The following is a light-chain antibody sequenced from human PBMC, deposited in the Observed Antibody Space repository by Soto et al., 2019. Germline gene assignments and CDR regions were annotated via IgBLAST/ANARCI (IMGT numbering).Light chain of an antibody. CDR1: QSVSSA. Sequence: EIVLRQSPSTRSLSTGERATLSCRASQSVSSAVGWYQQKRGQAPRLLIYGASTRATGIPARFSGSGSGTQFTLTISSLQSDDFALYYCQQYKDWPTTFGQGTKVDI. CDR2: GAS. CDR3: QQYKDWPTT. J-gene: IGKJ1*01. V-gene: IGKV3-15*01.